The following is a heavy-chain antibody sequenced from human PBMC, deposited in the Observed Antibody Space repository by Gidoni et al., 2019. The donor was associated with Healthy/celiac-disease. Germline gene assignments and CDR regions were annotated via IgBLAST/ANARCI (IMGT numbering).Heavy chain of an antibody. D-gene: IGHD1-26*01. CDR2: INWNVGST. V-gene: IGHV3-20*01. CDR3: ARVDPRGRVGATPDY. CDR1: GFHFDDYG. Sequence: EVQLVESGGGVVRPGGSLRLSCAASGFHFDDYGMSWVRQAPGKGLEWVSGINWNVGSTGYADSVKGRFTISRDNAKNSLYLQMTSLRAEDTALYHCARVDPRGRVGATPDYWGQGTLVTVSS. J-gene: IGHJ4*02.